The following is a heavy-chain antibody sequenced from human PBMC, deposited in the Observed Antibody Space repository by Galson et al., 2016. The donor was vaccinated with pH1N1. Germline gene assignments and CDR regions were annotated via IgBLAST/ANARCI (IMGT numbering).Heavy chain of an antibody. V-gene: IGHV3-9*01. CDR1: GFTFDDYA. CDR2: ISWNSGSI. D-gene: IGHD5-18*01. Sequence: SLRLSCAASGFTFDDYAMHWVRQAPGKGLEWVSGISWNSGSIGYADSVKGRFTISRDNAKNSLYLQMKSLRAEDTASYYCAQVRGYAYGSFDYWGQGTLVTVSS. CDR3: AQVRGYAYGSFDY. J-gene: IGHJ4*02.